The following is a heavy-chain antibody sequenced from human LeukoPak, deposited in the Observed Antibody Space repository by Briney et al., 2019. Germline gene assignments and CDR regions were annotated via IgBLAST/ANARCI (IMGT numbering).Heavy chain of an antibody. Sequence: ASVKVSCKASGGTFSSYAISWVRQAPGQGLEWMGGIIPIFGTANYAQKFQGRVTITTDESTSTAYMELSSLRSEDTAVYYCARDGVVSDDYYDSSVSFDYWGQGTLVTVSS. J-gene: IGHJ4*02. V-gene: IGHV1-69*05. CDR3: ARDGVVSDDYYDSSVSFDY. D-gene: IGHD3-22*01. CDR1: GGTFSSYA. CDR2: IIPIFGTA.